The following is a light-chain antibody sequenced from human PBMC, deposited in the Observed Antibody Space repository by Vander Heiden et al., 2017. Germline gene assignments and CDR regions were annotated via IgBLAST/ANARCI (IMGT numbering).Light chain of an antibody. J-gene: IGKJ1*01. CDR3: QQSYSSPRT. CDR2: TTS. V-gene: IGKV1-39*01. CDR1: QSISSY. Sequence: DIQMTQSPSSLSASVGDRVTITCRASQSISSYLNWYQQRPGKAPKLLIYTTSSLQSGVPSRFSGSGSETDFTLTISSLQPEDFATYYCQQSYSSPRTLGNATKVEIK.